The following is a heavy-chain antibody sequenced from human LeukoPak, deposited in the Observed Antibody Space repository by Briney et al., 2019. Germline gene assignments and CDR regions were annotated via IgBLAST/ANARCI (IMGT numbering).Heavy chain of an antibody. J-gene: IGHJ4*02. CDR2: IYYSGST. Sequence: SETLSLTCTVSGGSISSYYWSWIRQPPGKGLEWIGYIYYSGSTNYNPSLKSRVTISVDTSKNQFTLKLSSVTAADTAVYYCARDLWSGFYDYWGQGTLVTVSS. CDR3: ARDLWSGFYDY. CDR1: GGSISSYY. V-gene: IGHV4-59*01. D-gene: IGHD2-8*02.